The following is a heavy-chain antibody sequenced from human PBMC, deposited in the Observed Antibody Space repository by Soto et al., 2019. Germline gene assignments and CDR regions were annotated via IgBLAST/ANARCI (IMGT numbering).Heavy chain of an antibody. CDR2: IYSGGST. V-gene: IGHV3-53*02. CDR1: GFTVSGTF. CDR3: ARGTRGDWNYDFDY. Sequence: EVQLVETGGGLIQPGGSLRLSCAASGFTVSGTFMSSVRQAPGKGLEWVSVIYSGGSTYYADSVKGRFTISRDNSKNTVYLQMNSLRAEDTAVYYCARGTRGDWNYDFDYWGQGTLVTVSS. D-gene: IGHD1-7*01. J-gene: IGHJ4*02.